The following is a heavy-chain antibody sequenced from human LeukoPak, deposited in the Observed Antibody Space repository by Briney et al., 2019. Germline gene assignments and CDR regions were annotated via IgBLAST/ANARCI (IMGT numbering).Heavy chain of an antibody. J-gene: IGHJ4*02. CDR1: GYTFTSYA. CDR2: TNAGNGNT. V-gene: IGHV1-3*01. Sequence: GASVRVSCKASGYTFTSYAMHWVRQAPGQRLEWMGGTNAGNGNTKYSQKFQGRVTITRDTSASTAYMELSSLRSEDTAVYYCARDPAGHCTNGVCGYFDYWGQGTLVTVSS. CDR3: ARDPAGHCTNGVCGYFDY. D-gene: IGHD2-8*01.